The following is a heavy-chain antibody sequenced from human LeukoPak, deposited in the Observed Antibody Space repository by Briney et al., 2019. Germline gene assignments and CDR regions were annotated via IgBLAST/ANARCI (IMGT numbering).Heavy chain of an antibody. V-gene: IGHV3-23*01. J-gene: IGHJ4*02. CDR3: AKGSYYDSSGSFYFDY. CDR2: ISGSGDNT. Sequence: GGSLRLSCAASGFTFSSYAMSWVRQVPGKGLEWVSVISGSGDNTYYADSVKGRFTISRDNSKNMLYVQVNSLGTEDTAAYHCAKGSYYDSSGSFYFDYWGQGTLVTVSS. D-gene: IGHD3-22*01. CDR1: GFTFSSYA.